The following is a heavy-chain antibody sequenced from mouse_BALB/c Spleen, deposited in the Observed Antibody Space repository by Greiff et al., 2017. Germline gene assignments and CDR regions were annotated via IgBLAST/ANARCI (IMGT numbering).Heavy chain of an antibody. V-gene: IGHV3-6*02. CDR1: GYSITSGYY. J-gene: IGHJ3*01. CDR3: ARDPQLGWFAY. CDR2: ISYDGSN. Sequence: EVKLVESGPGLVKPSQSLSLTCSVTGYSITSGYYCNWIRQFPGNKLEWMGYISYDGSNNYNPSLKNRISITRDTSKNQFFLKLNSVTTEDTATYYCARDPQLGWFAYWGQGTLVTVSA. D-gene: IGHD4-1*02.